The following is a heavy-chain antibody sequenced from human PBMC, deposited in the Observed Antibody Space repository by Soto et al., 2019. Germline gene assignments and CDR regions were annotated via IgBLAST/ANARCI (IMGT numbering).Heavy chain of an antibody. CDR2: ISAHNGNT. CDR3: ARGRYGDY. D-gene: IGHD1-1*01. J-gene: IGHJ4*02. Sequence: QVHLVQSGAEVKKPGASVKVSCKGSGYGFTTYGITWVRQAPGQGLEWMAWISAHNGNTNYAQKLQGRVTVTRDTPTSTAYMELRSLSSDDTAVHSCARGRYGDYWGQGALVTVSS. V-gene: IGHV1-18*01. CDR1: GYGFTTYG.